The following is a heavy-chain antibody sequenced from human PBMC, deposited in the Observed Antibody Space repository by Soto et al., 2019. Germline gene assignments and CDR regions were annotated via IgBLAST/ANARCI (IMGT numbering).Heavy chain of an antibody. CDR3: ARELTPPDSSGFDY. J-gene: IGHJ4*02. V-gene: IGHV1-69*13. Sequence: GASVKVSCKASGGTFSSYAISWVRQAPGQGLEWMGGIIPIFGTANYAQKFQGRVTITADESTSTAYMELSSLRSEDTAVYYCARELTPPDSSGFDYWGQGTLVTSPQ. D-gene: IGHD6-19*01. CDR2: IIPIFGTA. CDR1: GGTFSSYA.